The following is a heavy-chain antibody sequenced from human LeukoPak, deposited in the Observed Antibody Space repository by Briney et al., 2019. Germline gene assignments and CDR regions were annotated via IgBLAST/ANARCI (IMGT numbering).Heavy chain of an antibody. CDR1: GFTFSTYN. CDR3: ARGFRYAPHMDV. D-gene: IGHD5-12*01. J-gene: IGHJ6*03. Sequence: GGSLRLSCAASGFTFSTYNMNWVRQAPGKGLEWVSSITSSSSYIYYADSVKGRFTISRDNAKNSLYLQMNSLRAEDTAVYYCARGFRYAPHMDVWGKGTTVTISS. CDR2: ITSSSSYI. V-gene: IGHV3-21*01.